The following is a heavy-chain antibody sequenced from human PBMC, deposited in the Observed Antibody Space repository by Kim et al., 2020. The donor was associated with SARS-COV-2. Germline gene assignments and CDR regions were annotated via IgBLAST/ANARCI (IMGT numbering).Heavy chain of an antibody. J-gene: IGHJ4*02. CDR2: ISSSSSYI. CDR1: GFTFSSYS. D-gene: IGHD4-17*01. V-gene: IGHV3-21*01. Sequence: GGSLRLSCAASGFTFSSYSMNWVRQAPGKGLEWVSSISSSSSYIYYADSVKGRFTISRDNAKNSLYLQMNSLRAEDTAVYYCARDLYGDYTFDYWGQGTLVTVSS. CDR3: ARDLYGDYTFDY.